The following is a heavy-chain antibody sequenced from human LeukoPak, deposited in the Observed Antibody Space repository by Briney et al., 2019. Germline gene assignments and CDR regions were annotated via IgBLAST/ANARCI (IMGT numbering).Heavy chain of an antibody. Sequence: GGSLRLSCAASGFTFSDYYMSWIRQAPGKGLEWVSYISSSGSSIYYADSVKGRFTISRDNAKNSLYLQMNSLRAEDTAIYYCTRVGYIDEGIDYWGQGTLVTVSS. CDR2: ISSSGSSI. V-gene: IGHV3-11*04. D-gene: IGHD5-24*01. CDR3: TRVGYIDEGIDY. CDR1: GFTFSDYY. J-gene: IGHJ4*02.